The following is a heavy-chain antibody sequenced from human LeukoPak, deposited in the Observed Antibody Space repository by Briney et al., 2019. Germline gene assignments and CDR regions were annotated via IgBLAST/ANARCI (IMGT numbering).Heavy chain of an antibody. CDR2: IIPILGIA. J-gene: IGHJ4*02. CDR3: ARGDSSGYYSFDY. V-gene: IGHV1-69*02. CDR1: GGTFSSYT. Sequence: ASVKVSCKASGGTFSSYTISWVRQAPGQGLEWMGRIIPILGIANYAQKFQGRGTITADKSTSTAYMELSSLRSEDTAVYYCARGDSSGYYSFDYWGQGTLVTVSS. D-gene: IGHD3-22*01.